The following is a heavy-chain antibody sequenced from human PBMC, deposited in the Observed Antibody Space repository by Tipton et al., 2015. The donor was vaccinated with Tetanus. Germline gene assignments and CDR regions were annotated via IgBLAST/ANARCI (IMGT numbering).Heavy chain of an antibody. CDR3: ARAAGILGLTRDF. CDR1: GASFSSGDYY. D-gene: IGHD6-25*01. V-gene: IGHV4-30-4*01. J-gene: IGHJ4*01. CDR2: IYQTGTT. Sequence: TLSLTSTVSGASFSSGDYYCSWIRKPPAEDLEWIVYIYQTGTTYYNPSLKGRVTITMDRSYTQFSLKLDSLTAADTAVYYCARAAGILGLTRDFWGRRTLVSVYS.